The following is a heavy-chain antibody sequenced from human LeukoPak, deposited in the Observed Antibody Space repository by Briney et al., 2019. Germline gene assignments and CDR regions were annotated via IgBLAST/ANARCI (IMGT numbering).Heavy chain of an antibody. CDR2: IYPGDSDT. J-gene: IGHJ4*02. Sequence: GESLKISCKGSGYSFTSYWIGWVRQMPGKGLEWMGIIYPGDSDTRYSPSFQGQVTISADKSISTAYLQWSSLKASDTAMYYCARVTRFVVVAATLDYWGQGTLVTVSS. V-gene: IGHV5-51*01. CDR3: ARVTRFVVVAATLDY. D-gene: IGHD2-15*01. CDR1: GYSFTSYW.